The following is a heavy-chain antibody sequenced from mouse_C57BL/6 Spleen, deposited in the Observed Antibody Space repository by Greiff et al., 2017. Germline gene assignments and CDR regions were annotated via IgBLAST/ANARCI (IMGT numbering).Heavy chain of an antibody. CDR2: ISSGSSTI. CDR3: ARLTAYWYFDV. V-gene: IGHV5-17*01. CDR1: GFTFSDYG. D-gene: IGHD4-1*01. J-gene: IGHJ1*03. Sequence: EVKLVESGGGLVKPGGSLKLSCAASGFTFSDYGMHWVRQAPEKGLEWVAYISSGSSTIYYADTVKGRFAISRDNAKNTLFLQMTSLRSEDTAMYYCARLTAYWYFDVWGTGTTVTVSS.